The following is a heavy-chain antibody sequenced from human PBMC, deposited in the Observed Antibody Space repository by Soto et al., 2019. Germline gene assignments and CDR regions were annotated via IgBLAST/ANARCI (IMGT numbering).Heavy chain of an antibody. CDR2: IIPLFGAA. V-gene: IGHV1-69*01. D-gene: IGHD3-22*01. J-gene: IGHJ4*02. CDR3: ARAGRSYYVSSGYFSLDY. Sequence: QLLLVQSGAEVKKPGSSVKVSCKASGGTFNNYAITWVRQAPGQGLEWMGGIIPLFGAANYAQNFQGRVTITAEESTTTAYLELSSLRSEDTAIYYCARAGRSYYVSSGYFSLDYWGQGTLVTVSS. CDR1: GGTFNNYA.